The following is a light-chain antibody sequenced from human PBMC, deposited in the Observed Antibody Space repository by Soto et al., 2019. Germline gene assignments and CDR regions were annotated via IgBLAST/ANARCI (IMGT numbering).Light chain of an antibody. V-gene: IGLV4-69*01. CDR3: QTWGTGIEVI. CDR1: SGHSTYA. CDR2: LNSDGSH. Sequence: QSVLTQSPSASASLGASVKLTCTLSSGHSTYAIAWHQQQPARGPRYLMKLNSDGSHSKGDGIPDRFSGSSSGAERYLTISGLQSEDEADYYCQTWGTGIEVIFGGGTKLTVL. J-gene: IGLJ2*01.